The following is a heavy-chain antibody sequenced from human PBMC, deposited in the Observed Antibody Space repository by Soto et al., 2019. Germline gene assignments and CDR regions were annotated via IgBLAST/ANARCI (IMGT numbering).Heavy chain of an antibody. J-gene: IGHJ3*01. CDR1: GFTFSHYA. CDR2: IFGSGAPT. V-gene: IGHV3-23*01. D-gene: IGHD3-16*01. CDR3: TREPSSWGFAFDL. Sequence: EVQLLESGGGLVQPGGSLRLSCAASGFTFSHYAMSWVRQAPGKGLQWVSTIFGSGAPTHYADSVKGRFGISRDNSNNMLFLELNSLKDEDTAVYYCTREPSSWGFAFDLWGQGTRVAVTS.